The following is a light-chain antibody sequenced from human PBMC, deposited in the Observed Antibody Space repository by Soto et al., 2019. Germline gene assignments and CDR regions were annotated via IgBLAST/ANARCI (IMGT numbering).Light chain of an antibody. V-gene: IGKV3-15*01. CDR3: QQDDRCIR. CDR2: GAS. CDR1: QSVNSN. J-gene: IGKJ2*03. Sequence: EIVMTQSPATLSVSPGERVTLSCRASQSVNSNLAWYQQQHGQAPSLLIFGASTRATGVPARFTGSGSGTDFTLIIRSLPSEDFAVDYCQQDDRCIRFGQGTKLEIK.